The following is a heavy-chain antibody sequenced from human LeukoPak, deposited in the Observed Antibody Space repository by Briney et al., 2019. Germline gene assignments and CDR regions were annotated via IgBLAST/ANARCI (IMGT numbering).Heavy chain of an antibody. J-gene: IGHJ4*02. CDR1: GGSISSSSYY. CDR2: IYYSGST. CDR3: ARQSLFGGPDDY. Sequence: SETLSLTCTVSGGSISSSSYYWGWIRQPPGKGLEWIGSIYYSGSTYDNPSLKSRVTISVDTSKNQFSLKLSSVTAADTAVYYCARQSLFGGPDDYWGQGTLVTVSS. V-gene: IGHV4-39*01. D-gene: IGHD3-16*01.